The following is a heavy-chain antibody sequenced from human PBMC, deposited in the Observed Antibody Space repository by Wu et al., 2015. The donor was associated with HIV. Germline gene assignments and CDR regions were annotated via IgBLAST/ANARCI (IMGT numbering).Heavy chain of an antibody. V-gene: IGHV1-2*02. Sequence: QVQLVQSGAEVKKPGASVKVSCKASGYTFTGYYMHWVRQAPGQGLEWMGWINPNSGGTNYAQKFQGRVTMTRDTSISTAYMELSRLRSDDTAVYYCATTLSSSVTWGYFDYWGQGTLVTVSS. CDR2: INPNSGGT. J-gene: IGHJ4*02. CDR1: GYTFTGYY. D-gene: IGHD6-13*01. CDR3: ATTLSSSVTWGYFDY.